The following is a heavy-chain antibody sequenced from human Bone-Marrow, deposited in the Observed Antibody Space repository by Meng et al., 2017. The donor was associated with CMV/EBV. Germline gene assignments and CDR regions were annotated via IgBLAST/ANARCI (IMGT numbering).Heavy chain of an antibody. Sequence: GGSLRLSCAASGFTFSSYAMHWVRQAPGKGLEWVAVISYDGSNKYYADSVKGRFTISRDNSKNTVYLRMNSLRDEDTAVYYCAKGGGAVALPGIYYWGQGTRVTVSS. J-gene: IGHJ4*02. D-gene: IGHD2-21*01. V-gene: IGHV3-30*14. CDR2: ISYDGSNK. CDR1: GFTFSSYA. CDR3: AKGGGAVALPGIYY.